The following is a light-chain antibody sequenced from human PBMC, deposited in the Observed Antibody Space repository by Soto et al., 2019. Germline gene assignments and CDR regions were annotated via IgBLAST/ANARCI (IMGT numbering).Light chain of an antibody. CDR1: QSVSSNY. Sequence: EIVLTQSPGTLSLSPGERATLSCRASQSVSSNYLSWYQQKPSHAPRLLIYGSSNRVTGIPYRFSGSGSGTAFTLTSIRLEPDDFSLYYCQHYGSSPRTFGQGTKVEIK. CDR3: QHYGSSPRT. J-gene: IGKJ1*01. V-gene: IGKV3-20*01. CDR2: GSS.